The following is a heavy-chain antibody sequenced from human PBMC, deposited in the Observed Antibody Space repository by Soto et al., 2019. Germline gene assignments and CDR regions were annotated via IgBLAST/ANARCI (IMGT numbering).Heavy chain of an antibody. J-gene: IGHJ6*03. V-gene: IGHV4-34*01. Sequence: SETLSLTCAVYGGSFSGCYWSWIRQPPGKGLEWIGEINHSGSTNYNPSLQSRVTISVDTSKNQVSLKLSSVTAADTAVYYCARVNGVMQFTMVREVPSTPYYYYYMDVWAKGPRSPSP. CDR2: INHSGST. CDR3: ARVNGVMQFTMVREVPSTPYYYYYMDV. CDR1: GGSFSGCY. D-gene: IGHD3-10*01.